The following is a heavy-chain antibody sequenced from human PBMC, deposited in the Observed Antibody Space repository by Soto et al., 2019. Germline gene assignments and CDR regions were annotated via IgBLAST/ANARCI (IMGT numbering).Heavy chain of an antibody. CDR2: IYPADSDT. Sequence: GESLKISCQGSGYSFTSYWIGWVRQMPGKGLEWMGIIYPADSDTRYSPSFQGQVTISADKSISTAFLQWSSLKASDTAMYYCATTRGYCTSTSCYGTINWFDPWGQGTLVTVSS. CDR1: GYSFTSYW. J-gene: IGHJ5*02. V-gene: IGHV5-51*01. D-gene: IGHD2-2*01. CDR3: ATTRGYCTSTSCYGTINWFDP.